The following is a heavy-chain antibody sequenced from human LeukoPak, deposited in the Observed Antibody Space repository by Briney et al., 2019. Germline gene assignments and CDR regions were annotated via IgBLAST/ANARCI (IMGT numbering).Heavy chain of an antibody. CDR2: INPNNGGT. J-gene: IGHJ5*02. D-gene: IGHD2-8*01. CDR3: ARTQYCTNGVCDNWFDP. Sequence: ASVKVSCKASGYTFTDYYMHWVRQAPGQGLEWMGRINPNNGGTNYAQKFQGRVTMTRDTSITTAYMELSSLGSDDTAVYYCARTQYCTNGVCDNWFDPWGQGTLVTVSS. V-gene: IGHV1-2*06. CDR1: GYTFTDYY.